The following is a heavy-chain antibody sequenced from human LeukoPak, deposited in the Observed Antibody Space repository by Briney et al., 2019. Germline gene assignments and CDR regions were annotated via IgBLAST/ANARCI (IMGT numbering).Heavy chain of an antibody. Sequence: HSGGSLRLSCAASGFTFSSYSMNWVRQAPGKGLXXXSYISSSSSTIYYADSVKGRFTISRDNAKNSLYLQMNSLRDEDTAVYYCASPARDGYNVFDYWGQGTLVTVSS. D-gene: IGHD5-24*01. J-gene: IGHJ4*02. V-gene: IGHV3-48*02. CDR3: ASPARDGYNVFDY. CDR1: GFTFSSYS. CDR2: ISSSSSTI.